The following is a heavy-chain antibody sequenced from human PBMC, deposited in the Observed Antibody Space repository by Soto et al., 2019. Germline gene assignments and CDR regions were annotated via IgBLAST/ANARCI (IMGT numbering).Heavy chain of an antibody. Sequence: PGGSLRLSCVASGFTFSSYWMSWVRQAPGKGLEWVANIKQDGSEKYYVDSVKGRFTISRDNAKNSLYLQMNSLRAEDTAVYYCARDDPLGPKDIVVVPAAISWGMDVWGQGTTVTVSS. CDR3: ARDDPLGPKDIVVVPAAISWGMDV. D-gene: IGHD2-2*01. CDR2: IKQDGSEK. V-gene: IGHV3-7*05. CDR1: GFTFSSYW. J-gene: IGHJ6*02.